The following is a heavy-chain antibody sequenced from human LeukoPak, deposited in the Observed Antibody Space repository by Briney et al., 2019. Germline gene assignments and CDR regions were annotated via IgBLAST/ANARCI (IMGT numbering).Heavy chain of an antibody. D-gene: IGHD4-11*01. V-gene: IGHV5-51*01. Sequence: GESLEISCKGSGYSFTSYWIGWVRQMPGKGLEWMGIIYPGDSDTRYSPSFQGQVTISADKSISTAYLQWSSLKASDTAMYYCAGLMTTVSGYYYYGMDVWGQGTTVTVSS. CDR2: IYPGDSDT. J-gene: IGHJ6*02. CDR1: GYSFTSYW. CDR3: AGLMTTVSGYYYYGMDV.